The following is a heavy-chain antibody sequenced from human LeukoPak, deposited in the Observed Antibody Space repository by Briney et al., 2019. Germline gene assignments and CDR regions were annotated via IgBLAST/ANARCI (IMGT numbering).Heavy chain of an antibody. CDR3: AKYRIVGYYDSSGIDY. CDR1: GFTFSSYE. CDR2: ISSSGSTI. D-gene: IGHD3-22*01. J-gene: IGHJ4*02. Sequence: GGSLRLSCAASGFTFSSYEMNWVRQAPGKGLEWVSYISSSGSTIYYADSVKGRFTISRDNSKNTLYLQMSSLRAEDTAIYYCAKYRIVGYYDSSGIDYWGQGTLVTVSS. V-gene: IGHV3-48*03.